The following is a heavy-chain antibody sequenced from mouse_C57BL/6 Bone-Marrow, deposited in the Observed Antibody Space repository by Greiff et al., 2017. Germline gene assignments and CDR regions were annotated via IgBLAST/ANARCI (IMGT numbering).Heavy chain of an antibody. CDR1: GFNIKDYY. CDR2: IDPEDGET. D-gene: IGHD1-1*01. V-gene: IGHV14-2*01. CDR3: ARYHPVVAPTEYFDV. Sequence: EVQLQQSGPELVKPGASVKISCKASGFNIKDYYMHWVKQRTEQGLEWIGRIDPEDGETKYAPKFQGKATITADTSSNTAYLQLSSLTSEDTAIYYWARYHPVVAPTEYFDVWGTGTTVTVSS. J-gene: IGHJ1*03.